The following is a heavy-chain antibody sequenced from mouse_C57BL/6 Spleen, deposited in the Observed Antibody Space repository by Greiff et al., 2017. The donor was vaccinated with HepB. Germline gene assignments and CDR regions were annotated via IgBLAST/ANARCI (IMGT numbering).Heavy chain of an antibody. CDR2: ISYDGSN. V-gene: IGHV3-6*01. CDR1: GYSITSGYY. J-gene: IGHJ2*01. Sequence: ESGPGLVKPSQSLSLTCSVTGYSITSGYYWNWIRQFPGNKLEWMGYISYDGSNNYNPSLKNRISITRDTSKNQFFLKLNSVTTEDTATYYCAREAYYSNLYFDYWGQGTTLTVSS. D-gene: IGHD2-5*01. CDR3: AREAYYSNLYFDY.